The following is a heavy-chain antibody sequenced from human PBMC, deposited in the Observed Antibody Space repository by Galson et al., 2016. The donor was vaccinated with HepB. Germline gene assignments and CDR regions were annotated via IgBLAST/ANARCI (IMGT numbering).Heavy chain of an antibody. CDR2: IYHSGNI. D-gene: IGHD3-3*01. CDR3: ARALSASGHYDFWSGYSNWFDP. J-gene: IGHJ5*02. CDR1: GGSISSSNW. V-gene: IGHV4-4*02. Sequence: LSLTCDVSGGSISSSNWWSWLRQPPGKGLEWIGQIYHSGNINYNPSLKSRATISVDKSRNQLSLKLRSVTAADTAMYYCARALSASGHYDFWSGYSNWFDPWGQGTLVSVSS.